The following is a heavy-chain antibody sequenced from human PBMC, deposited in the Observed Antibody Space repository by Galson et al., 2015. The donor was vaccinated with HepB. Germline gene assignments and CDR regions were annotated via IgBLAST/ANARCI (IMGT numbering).Heavy chain of an antibody. D-gene: IGHD3-10*01. CDR2: ISAYNGNT. J-gene: IGHJ6*02. V-gene: IGHV1-18*01. Sequence: SVKVSCKASGYTFTSYGISWVRQAPGQGLEWMGWISAYNGNTNYAQKLQGRVTMTTDTSTSTAYMELRSLRSDDTAVYYCARDLAMLGSYGPTFDYYGMDVWGQGTTVTVSS. CDR1: GYTFTSYG. CDR3: ARDLAMLGSYGPTFDYYGMDV.